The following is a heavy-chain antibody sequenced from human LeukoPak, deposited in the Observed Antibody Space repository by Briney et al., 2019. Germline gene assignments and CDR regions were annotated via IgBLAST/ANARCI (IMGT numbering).Heavy chain of an antibody. CDR3: ARGGCSGGSCYAVYFDY. D-gene: IGHD2-15*01. J-gene: IGHJ4*02. V-gene: IGHV3-48*01. Sequence: GGSLRLSCAASGFTFSSYGMNWVRQAPGKGLEWVSYISSSSGTIYYADSVKGRFTISRDNAKNSLYLQMNSLRAEDTAVYYCARGGCSGGSCYAVYFDYWGQGTLVTVSS. CDR2: ISSSSGTI. CDR1: GFTFSSYG.